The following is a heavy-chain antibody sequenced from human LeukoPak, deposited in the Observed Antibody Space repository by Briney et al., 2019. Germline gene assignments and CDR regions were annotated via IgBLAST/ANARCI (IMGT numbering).Heavy chain of an antibody. CDR3: ATQTTVTTFSAFDI. J-gene: IGHJ3*02. CDR1: GFTFSSYG. V-gene: IGHV3-30*03. Sequence: GGSLRLSCAASGFTFSSYGMHWVRQAPGKGLEWVAVISYDGSNKYYADSVKGRFTISRDNSKNTLYLQMNSLRAEDTAVYYCATQTTVTTFSAFDIWGQGTMVTVSS. CDR2: ISYDGSNK. D-gene: IGHD4-17*01.